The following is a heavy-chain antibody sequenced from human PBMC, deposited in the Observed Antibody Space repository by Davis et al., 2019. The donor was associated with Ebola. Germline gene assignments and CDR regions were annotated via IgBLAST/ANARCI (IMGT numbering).Heavy chain of an antibody. CDR2: IYYSGRT. CDR1: GGSITSGSYY. D-gene: IGHD3-22*01. Sequence: MPSETLSLTCTVSGGSITSGSYYWGWIRQPPGKGLEWIGSIYYSGRTYYNPSLRSRVTISVDTSKNQFSLKLNSVTAADTAVHYCARGSMSDSSPIDYWGQGTLVTVSS. CDR3: ARGSMSDSSPIDY. J-gene: IGHJ4*02. V-gene: IGHV4-39*01.